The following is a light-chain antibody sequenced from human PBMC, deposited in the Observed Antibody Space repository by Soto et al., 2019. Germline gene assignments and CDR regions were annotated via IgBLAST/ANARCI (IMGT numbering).Light chain of an antibody. CDR1: QSVLYSSNNMNY. Sequence: DIVMTQSPDSLAVSLGERATINCKSTQSVLYSSNNMNYLAWYQQKPGQPPKLLIYWASTRGSGVPDRFSGSGSWADFTLTISSLQAEDVAVYYCQQYLCTPPTFGQGTNLEIK. V-gene: IGKV4-1*01. CDR2: WAS. J-gene: IGKJ2*01. CDR3: QQYLCTPPT.